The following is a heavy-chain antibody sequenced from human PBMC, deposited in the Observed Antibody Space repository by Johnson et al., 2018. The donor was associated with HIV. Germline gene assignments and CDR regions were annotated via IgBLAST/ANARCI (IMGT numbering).Heavy chain of an antibody. Sequence: QVQLVESGGGLVKPGGSLRLSCAASGFTFSDYYMSWIRQAPGKGLEWVAVISYDGSNKYYADSVKGRFTISRDNSENTLYLQMNSLRAEDTALYYCAKSSPAAARFRLGSAFDIWGQGTMVTVSS. D-gene: IGHD6-6*01. CDR1: GFTFSDYY. CDR3: AKSSPAAARFRLGSAFDI. V-gene: IGHV3-30*18. J-gene: IGHJ3*02. CDR2: ISYDGSNK.